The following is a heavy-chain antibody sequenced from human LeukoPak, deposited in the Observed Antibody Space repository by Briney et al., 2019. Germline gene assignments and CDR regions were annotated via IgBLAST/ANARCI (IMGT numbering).Heavy chain of an antibody. CDR3: AREDSGYPDYYYYYMDV. J-gene: IGHJ6*03. V-gene: IGHV1-8*01. Sequence: ASVKVFCKASGYTFTSYDINWVRQATGQGLEWMGWMNPNSGNTGYAQKFQGRVTMTRNTSISTAYMELSSLRSEDTAVYYCAREDSGYPDYYYYYMDVWGKGTTVTVSS. CDR2: MNPNSGNT. CDR1: GYTFTSYD. D-gene: IGHD3-22*01.